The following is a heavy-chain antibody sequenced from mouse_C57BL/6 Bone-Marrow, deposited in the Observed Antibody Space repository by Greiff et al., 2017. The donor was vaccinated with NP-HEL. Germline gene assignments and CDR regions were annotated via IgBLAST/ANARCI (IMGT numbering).Heavy chain of an antibody. CDR3: VRQRVSFMDY. J-gene: IGHJ4*01. D-gene: IGHD2-10*02. V-gene: IGHV10-1*01. Sequence: EVQLVESGGGLVQPKGSLKLSCAASGFSFNTYAMNWVRQAPGKGLEWVARIRSKSNNYATYYADSVKDRFTISRDDSESMLYLQMNNLKTEDTAMYYCVRQRVSFMDYWGQGTSVTVSS. CDR2: IRSKSNNYAT. CDR1: GFSFNTYA.